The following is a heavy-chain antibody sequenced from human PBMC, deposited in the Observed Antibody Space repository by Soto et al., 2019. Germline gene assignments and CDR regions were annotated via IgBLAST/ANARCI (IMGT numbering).Heavy chain of an antibody. CDR1: GGSISSGGYS. CDR2: IYHSGST. J-gene: IGHJ4*02. V-gene: IGHV4-30-2*05. D-gene: IGHD1-26*01. Sequence: PSETLSLTCAVSGGSISSGGYSWTWIRQPPGKGLEWIGYIYHSGSTYYNPSLKSRVTISVDTSKNQFSLKLSSVTAADTAVYYCAGTTTLIDYWGQGTLVTV. CDR3: AGTTTLIDY.